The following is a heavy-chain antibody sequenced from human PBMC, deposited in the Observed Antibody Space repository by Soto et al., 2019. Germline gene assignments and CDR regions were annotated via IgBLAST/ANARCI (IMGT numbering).Heavy chain of an antibody. V-gene: IGHV4-39*01. CDR2: IYYSGST. CDR3: ARHSSGYSSGWYQPQQIDY. Sequence: SETVSLTSTVSGGCISTSSYYWGWIRQPPGKGLEWIGSIYYSGSTYYNPSLKSRVTISVDTSKNQFSLKLSSVTAADTAVYYCARHSSGYSSGWYQPQQIDYWGQGTLVT. CDR1: GGCISTSSYY. J-gene: IGHJ4*02. D-gene: IGHD6-19*01.